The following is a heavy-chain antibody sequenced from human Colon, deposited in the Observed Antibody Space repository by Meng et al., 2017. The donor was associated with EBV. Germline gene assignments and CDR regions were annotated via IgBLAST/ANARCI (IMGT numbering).Heavy chain of an antibody. J-gene: IGHJ4*02. CDR2: IYHGGNT. CDR3: ARGNAYNAPSFDY. V-gene: IGHV4-4*02. CDR1: GASISSNNW. D-gene: IGHD5-24*01. Sequence: QVTLPEPGPGLVGPSGTLSLTCAVSGASISSNNWWSWVRQPPGKGLEWIGEIYHGGNTNYNPSLKSRVTISVDRSNDQFSLSLSSVTAADTAVYYCARGNAYNAPSFDYWGQGTLVTVSS.